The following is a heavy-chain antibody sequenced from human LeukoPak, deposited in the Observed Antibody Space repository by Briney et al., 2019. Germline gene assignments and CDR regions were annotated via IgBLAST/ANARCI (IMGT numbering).Heavy chain of an antibody. CDR3: AKDRLWFGEFLGYFDY. CDR2: ISSSGSTI. V-gene: IGHV3-48*03. D-gene: IGHD3-10*01. CDR1: GFTFSSYE. J-gene: IGHJ4*02. Sequence: PGGSLRLSCAASGFTFSSYEMNWVRQAPGKGLEWVSYISSSGSTIYYADSVKGRFTISRDNSKNTLYLQMNSLRAEDTAVYYCAKDRLWFGEFLGYFDYWGQGTLVTVSS.